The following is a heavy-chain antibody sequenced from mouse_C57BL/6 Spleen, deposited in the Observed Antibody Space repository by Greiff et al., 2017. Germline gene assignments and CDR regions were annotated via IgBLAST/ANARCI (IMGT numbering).Heavy chain of an antibody. Sequence: QVQLKQSGAELVKPGASVKISCKASGYAFSSYWMNWVKQRPGKGLEWIGQIYPGAGDTNYNGKFKGKATLTADKSSSTAYMQLSSLTSEDSAVYFCASMGDYGGYFDVWGTGTTVTVSS. CDR3: ASMGDYGGYFDV. CDR1: GYAFSSYW. V-gene: IGHV1-80*01. CDR2: IYPGAGDT. D-gene: IGHD2-4*01. J-gene: IGHJ1*03.